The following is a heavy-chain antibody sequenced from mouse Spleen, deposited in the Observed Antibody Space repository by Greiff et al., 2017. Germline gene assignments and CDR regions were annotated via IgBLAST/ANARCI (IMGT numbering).Heavy chain of an antibody. CDR1: GFTFTDYY. CDR2: IRNKANGYTT. Sequence: EVQVVESGGGLVQPGGSLSLSCAASGFTFTDYYMSWVRQPPGKALEWLGFIRNKANGYTTEYSASVKGRFTISRDNSQSILYLQMNALRAEDSATYYCARYWWSYFDYWGQGTTLTVSS. CDR3: ARYWWSYFDY. D-gene: IGHD1-1*02. V-gene: IGHV7-3*01. J-gene: IGHJ2*01.